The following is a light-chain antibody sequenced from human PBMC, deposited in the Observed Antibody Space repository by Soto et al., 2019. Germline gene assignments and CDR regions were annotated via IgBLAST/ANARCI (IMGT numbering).Light chain of an antibody. CDR3: QSYDTGLGGYV. Sequence: QTVVTQEPSFSVSPGGTVTLTCGLRSGSVSTSHFASWYQQTPGQAPRTLIYSTNTRSSGVPDRFSGSIFGNKAALTITGAQADDESDYYCQSYDTGLGGYVFGTGTKLTVL. J-gene: IGLJ1*01. CDR2: STN. V-gene: IGLV8-61*01. CDR1: SGSVSTSHF.